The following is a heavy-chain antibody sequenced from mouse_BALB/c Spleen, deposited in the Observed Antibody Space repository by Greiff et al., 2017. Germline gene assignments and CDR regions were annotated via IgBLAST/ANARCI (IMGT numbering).Heavy chain of an antibody. D-gene: IGHD2-2*01. J-gene: IGHJ2*01. CDR2: ISDGGSYT. CDR3: ARYIYYGYDGNFDY. CDR1: GFTFSDYY. Sequence: EVQVVESGGGLVKPGGSLKLSCAASGFTFSDYYMYWVRQTPEKRLEWVATISDGGSYTYYPDSVKGRFTISRDNAKNNLYLQMSSLKSEDTAMYYCARYIYYGYDGNFDYWGQGTTLTVSS. V-gene: IGHV5-4*02.